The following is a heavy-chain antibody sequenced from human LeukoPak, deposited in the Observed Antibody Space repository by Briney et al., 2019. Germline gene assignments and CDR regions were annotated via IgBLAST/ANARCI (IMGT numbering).Heavy chain of an antibody. CDR2: INPNSGGT. CDR1: GYTFTGYY. D-gene: IGHD3-9*01. V-gene: IGHV1-2*02. Sequence: GASVKVSCKASGYTFTGYYMHWVRQAPGQGLEWMGWINPNSGGTNYAQKFQGRVTMTRDTSISTAYMELSRLRSDDTAVYYCARDCLAPILTGQYPKYNWFDPWGQGTLVTVSS. CDR3: ARDCLAPILTGQYPKYNWFDP. J-gene: IGHJ5*02.